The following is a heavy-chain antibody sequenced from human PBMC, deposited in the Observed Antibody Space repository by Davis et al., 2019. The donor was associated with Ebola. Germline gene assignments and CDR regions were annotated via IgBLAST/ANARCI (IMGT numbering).Heavy chain of an antibody. V-gene: IGHV4-59*08. CDR2: IYYSGST. Sequence: MPSETLSLTCTVSGGSISSYYWSWIRQPPGKGLEWIGYIYYSGSTNYNPSLKSRVTISVDTSKNQFSLKLSSVTAADTAVYYCARHHQSGYSYGYLAGYYYGMDVWGQGTTVTVSS. D-gene: IGHD5-18*01. CDR1: GGSISSYY. CDR3: ARHHQSGYSYGYLAGYYYGMDV. J-gene: IGHJ6*02.